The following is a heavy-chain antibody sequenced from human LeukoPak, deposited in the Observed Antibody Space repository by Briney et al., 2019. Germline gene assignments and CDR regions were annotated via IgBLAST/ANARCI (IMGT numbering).Heavy chain of an antibody. J-gene: IGHJ4*02. Sequence: SETLSLTCSVSGASMSGYYWSWIRQPPGKGLEYIGNIFYIGTTNYNPSLKSRVTISLDMSKNEFSLKLSSVTAADTAVYYCARHGISGTYYAAFDYWGQGTLVSVSS. CDR2: IFYIGTT. CDR3: ARHGISGTYYAAFDY. V-gene: IGHV4-59*08. D-gene: IGHD1-26*01. CDR1: GASMSGYY.